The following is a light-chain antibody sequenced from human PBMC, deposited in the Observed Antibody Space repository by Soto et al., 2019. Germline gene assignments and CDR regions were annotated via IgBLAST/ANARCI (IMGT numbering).Light chain of an antibody. V-gene: IGLV2-11*01. CDR2: DVS. J-gene: IGLJ2*01. CDR1: SSDVGGYNY. Sequence: QSALTQPRSVSGSPGQSVTISCSGTSSDVGGYNYVSWYQQHPGKAPKLMIYDVSKRPSGVPDRFSGSKSGNTASLTISGLQTADEADYYCCSFAGTYIVVIFGGGTKLTVL. CDR3: CSFAGTYIVVI.